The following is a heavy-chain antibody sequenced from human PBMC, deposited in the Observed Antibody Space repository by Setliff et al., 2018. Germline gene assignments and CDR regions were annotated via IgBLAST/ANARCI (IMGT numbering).Heavy chain of an antibody. CDR2: INWNGGST. CDR1: GFTFDDYG. V-gene: IGHV3-20*04. J-gene: IGHJ4*02. CDR3: ARGSSKYYFDY. Sequence: GESLKISCAASGFTFDDYGMSWVRQAPGKGLEWVSGINWNGGSTGYADSVKGRFTISRDNAKNSLYLQMNSLRAEDTALYYCARGSSKYYFDYWGQGTLVTVSS.